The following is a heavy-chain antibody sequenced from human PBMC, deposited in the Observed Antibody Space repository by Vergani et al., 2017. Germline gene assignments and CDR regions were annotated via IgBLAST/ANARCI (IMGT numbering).Heavy chain of an antibody. J-gene: IGHJ4*02. D-gene: IGHD6-19*01. CDR1: GFTFSSYA. CDR3: ANAGYSSGWHPQLGY. Sequence: EVQLLESGGGLVQPGGSLRLSCAASGFTFSSYAMSWVRQAPGMGLEWVSAISGSGGSTYYADSVKGRFTISRDNSKNTLYLQMNSLRAEDTAVYYCANAGYSSGWHPQLGYWGQGTLVTVSS. V-gene: IGHV3-23*01. CDR2: ISGSGGST.